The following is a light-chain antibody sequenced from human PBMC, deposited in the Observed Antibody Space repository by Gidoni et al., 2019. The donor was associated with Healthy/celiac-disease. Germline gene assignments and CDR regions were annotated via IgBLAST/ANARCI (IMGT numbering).Light chain of an antibody. Sequence: DVLITQSPDSLPASLGERATINCKSSQSLLYNSNNKNYLAWYQQKPGQPPKLLIYWASTRESGVPDRFSGSGSGTDFTLTISSLQAEDVAVYYCQQYFSTPRTFGGGTKVEIK. CDR1: QSLLYNSNNKNY. J-gene: IGKJ4*01. CDR3: QQYFSTPRT. V-gene: IGKV4-1*01. CDR2: WAS.